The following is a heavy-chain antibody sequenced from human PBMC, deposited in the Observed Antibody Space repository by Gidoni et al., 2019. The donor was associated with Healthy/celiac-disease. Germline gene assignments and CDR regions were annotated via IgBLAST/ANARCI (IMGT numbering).Heavy chain of an antibody. J-gene: IGHJ4*02. V-gene: IGHV1-2*04. CDR3: ARGLYDFWSGYSWYFDY. Sequence: QVQLVQSGAEVKKPGASVKVSCKASGYTFTGSYMHWVRQAPGQGLEWMGWINPNSGGTNYAQKFQGWVTMTRDTSISTAYMELSRLRSDDTAVYYCARGLYDFWSGYSWYFDYWGQGTLVTVSS. D-gene: IGHD3-3*01. CDR2: INPNSGGT. CDR1: GYTFTGSY.